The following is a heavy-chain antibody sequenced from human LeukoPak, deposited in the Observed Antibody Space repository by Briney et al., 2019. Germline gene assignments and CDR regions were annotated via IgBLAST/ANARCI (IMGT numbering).Heavy chain of an antibody. CDR1: GFTVSSNY. Sequence: GRSLRLSSAASGFTVSSNYMSWVSQAPRKGLEWVSVIYSGGSTYYADSVKGRFTISRDNSKNTLYLQMNSLRAEDTAVYYCARWGAREVDYWGQGTLVTVSS. CDR2: IYSGGST. V-gene: IGHV3-53*01. D-gene: IGHD3-16*01. CDR3: ARWGAREVDY. J-gene: IGHJ4*02.